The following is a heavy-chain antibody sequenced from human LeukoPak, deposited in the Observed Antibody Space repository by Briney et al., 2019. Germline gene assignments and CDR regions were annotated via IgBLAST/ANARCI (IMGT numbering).Heavy chain of an antibody. CDR2: TRGKANGYTT. V-gene: IGHV3-72*01. D-gene: IGHD3-16*01. Sequence: PGGSLRLSCAVSGFTLSGHHIDWVRQAPGKGLEWVGRTRGKANGYTTQYAASVKGRFTISRDDSKNSVYLQMNSLKTEDTAVYHCAPLRWFDPWGQGTLVIVSS. CDR1: GFTLSGHH. J-gene: IGHJ5*02. CDR3: APLRWFDP.